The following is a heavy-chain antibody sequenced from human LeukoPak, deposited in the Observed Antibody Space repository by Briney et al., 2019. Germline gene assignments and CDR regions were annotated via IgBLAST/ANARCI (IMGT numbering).Heavy chain of an antibody. V-gene: IGHV4-39*01. J-gene: IGHJ4*02. Sequence: SETLSLTCSVSGDSISSARNYWGWIRQSPGKGLEWLASVYSSGSTHSNPSLTSRVSISIDMSKNQFSLKLFSVTASDAAIYYCARHLSGTAMAHYFDFWGQGTLVTVSS. D-gene: IGHD5-18*01. CDR1: GDSISSARNY. CDR3: ARHLSGTAMAHYFDF. CDR2: VYSSGST.